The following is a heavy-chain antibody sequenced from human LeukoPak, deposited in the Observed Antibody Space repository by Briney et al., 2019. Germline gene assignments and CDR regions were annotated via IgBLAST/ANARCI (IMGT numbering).Heavy chain of an antibody. D-gene: IGHD3-22*01. CDR3: ARAHYYDSSGLDF. V-gene: IGHV3-20*04. CDR1: GFTFSSYG. CDR2: INWNGGST. J-gene: IGHJ4*02. Sequence: PGGSLRLPCAASGFTFSSYGMSWVRQAPGKGLEWVSGINWNGGSTGYADSVKGRFTISRDNAKNSLYLQMNSLRAEDTAVYYCARAHYYDSSGLDFWGQGTLVTVSS.